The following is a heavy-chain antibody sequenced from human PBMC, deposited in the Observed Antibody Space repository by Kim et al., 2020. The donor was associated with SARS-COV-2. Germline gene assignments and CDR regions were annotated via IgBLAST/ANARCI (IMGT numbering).Heavy chain of an antibody. Sequence: SETLSLTGAITGDSITSGSSYWGWLRQPPGKGLEWIGNVYYSGTTYYNPSLKSRATISVDASRNQISLNLKAVRDTDTAVYYCARQGPSFYGSGTFYYWG. D-gene: IGHD3-10*01. V-gene: IGHV4-39*01. CDR1: GDSITSGSSY. CDR2: VYYSGTT. CDR3: ARQGPSFYGSGTFYY. J-gene: IGHJ4*01.